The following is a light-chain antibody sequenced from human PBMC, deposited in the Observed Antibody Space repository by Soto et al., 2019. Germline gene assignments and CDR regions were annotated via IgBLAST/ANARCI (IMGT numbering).Light chain of an antibody. CDR2: KAS. Sequence: DIQMTQSPSTLSASVGDRVTITCRASQSISSWWAWYQQKPGKAPKVLIYKASSLESGVPSRFSGSGSGTEFTLTISSLQPDDFATYYCQHYNNYFWTFGQGTKVEVK. CDR3: QHYNNYFWT. CDR1: QSISSW. V-gene: IGKV1-5*03. J-gene: IGKJ1*01.